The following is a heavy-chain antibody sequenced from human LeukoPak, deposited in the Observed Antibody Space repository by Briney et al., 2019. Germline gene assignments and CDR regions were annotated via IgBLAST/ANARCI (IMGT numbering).Heavy chain of an antibody. CDR3: ARAPGRYYYDSSGYG. CDR2: IIPIFGTA. V-gene: IGHV1-69*13. D-gene: IGHD3-22*01. Sequence: ASVKVSCKASGGTFSSYAISWVRQAPGQGLEWMGGIIPIFGTANYAQKFQGRVTITADESTSTAYMELSSLRSEDTAVYYCARAPGRYYYDSSGYGWGQGTLVTVSS. CDR1: GGTFSSYA. J-gene: IGHJ4*02.